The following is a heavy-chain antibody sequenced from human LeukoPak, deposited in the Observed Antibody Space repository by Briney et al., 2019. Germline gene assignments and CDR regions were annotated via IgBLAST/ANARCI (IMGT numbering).Heavy chain of an antibody. V-gene: IGHV4-31*03. CDR2: IYYSGST. Sequence: PSETLSLTCTASGRSISSGGYYWSWIRQHPGKGLEWIGYIYYSGSTYYNPSLKSRVTISVDTSKNQFSLKLSSVTAADTAVYYCARAHYYDSSFTRSYFDYWGQGTLVTVSS. CDR3: ARAHYYDSSFTRSYFDY. J-gene: IGHJ4*02. D-gene: IGHD3-22*01. CDR1: GRSISSGGYY.